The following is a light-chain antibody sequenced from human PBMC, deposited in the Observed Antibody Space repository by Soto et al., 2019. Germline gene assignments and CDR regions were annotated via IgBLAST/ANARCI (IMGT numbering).Light chain of an antibody. CDR2: DGS. V-gene: IGKV3-11*01. CDR3: QQRSNWPGT. CDR1: QSVSSY. Sequence: EIVLTQSPATLSLSPGERATLSCRASQSVSSYLAWYQQKPGQAPRLLIYDGSNRATGIPARFSGSGSGTDFTLTISSLEPEDFAVYYCQQRSNWPGTFGQGTKVEIK. J-gene: IGKJ1*01.